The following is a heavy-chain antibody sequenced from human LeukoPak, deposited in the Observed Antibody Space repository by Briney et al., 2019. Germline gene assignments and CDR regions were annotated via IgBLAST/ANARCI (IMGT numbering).Heavy chain of an antibody. CDR3: ARPYSSSAHGSFDF. V-gene: IGHV4-59*01. CDR2: IYYSGST. CDR1: GGSISSYY. D-gene: IGHD6-13*01. Sequence: PSETLSLTCTVSGGSISSYYWSWIRQPPGKGLEWIGYIYYSGSTNYNPSLKSRVTISVDTSKNQFSLKLSSVTAADTAVYYCARPYSSSAHGSFDFWGQGTMVTVSS. J-gene: IGHJ3*01.